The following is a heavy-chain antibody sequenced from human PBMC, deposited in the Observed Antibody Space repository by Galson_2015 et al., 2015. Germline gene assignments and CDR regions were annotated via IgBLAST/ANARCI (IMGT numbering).Heavy chain of an antibody. D-gene: IGHD2-21*02. V-gene: IGHV3-23*01. J-gene: IGHJ4*02. CDR1: GFTFSSSA. Sequence: SLRLSCAASGFTFSSSAMNWVRQAPGKGLEWVSALSHTGSSIYYADSVKGRFTLSRDNSKNTLDLHLNSLRADDTAVYYCAKDRRAVVMSAIDYWGQGTQVTVSS. CDR2: LSHTGSSI. CDR3: AKDRRAVVMSAIDY.